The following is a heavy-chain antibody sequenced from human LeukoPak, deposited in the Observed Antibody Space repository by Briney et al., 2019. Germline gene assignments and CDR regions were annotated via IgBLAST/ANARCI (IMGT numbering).Heavy chain of an antibody. CDR2: ISGSGGST. V-gene: IGHV3-23*01. CDR3: AKVNYDSSGYDAFDI. CDR1: GFTFSSYA. Sequence: GGSLRLSCAASGFTFSSYAMSWVRQAPGKGLEWVSAISGSGGSTYYADSVKGRLTISRDNSKNTLYLQMNSLRAEDTAVYYCAKVNYDSSGYDAFDIWGQGTMVTVSS. J-gene: IGHJ3*02. D-gene: IGHD3-22*01.